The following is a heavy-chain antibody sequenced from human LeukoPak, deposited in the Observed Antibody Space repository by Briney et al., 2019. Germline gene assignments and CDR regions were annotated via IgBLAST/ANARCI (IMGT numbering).Heavy chain of an antibody. CDR3: AKVMTRTMVRGVPPSDY. V-gene: IGHV3-23*01. J-gene: IGHJ4*02. Sequence: GGSLRLSCAASGFTFSSYAMSWIRQAPGKGLEWVSAISGSGGSTYYADSVKGRFTISRDNSKNTLYLQMNSLRAEDTAVYYCAKVMTRTMVRGVPPSDYWGQGTLVTVSS. D-gene: IGHD3-10*01. CDR1: GFTFSSYA. CDR2: ISGSGGST.